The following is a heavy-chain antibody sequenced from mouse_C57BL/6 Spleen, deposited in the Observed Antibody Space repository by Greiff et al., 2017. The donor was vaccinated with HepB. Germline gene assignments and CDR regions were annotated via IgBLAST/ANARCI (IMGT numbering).Heavy chain of an antibody. CDR1: GYTFTDYY. CDR2: IYPGSGNT. V-gene: IGHV1-76*01. J-gene: IGHJ1*03. CDR3: ARNYDYDGDWDFDV. D-gene: IGHD2-4*01. Sequence: QVQLQQSGAELVRPGASVKLSCKASGYTFTDYYINWVQQRPGQGLEWIARIYPGSGNTYYNEKFKGKATLTAEKSSSTAYMQLSRLTSEDSSVYVCARNYDYDGDWDFDVWGTGTTVTVSS.